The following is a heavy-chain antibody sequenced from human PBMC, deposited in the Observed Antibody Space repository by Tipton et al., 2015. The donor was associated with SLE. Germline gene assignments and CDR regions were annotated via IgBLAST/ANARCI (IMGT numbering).Heavy chain of an antibody. V-gene: IGHV3-7*01. CDR2: IKQDGSEK. D-gene: IGHD3-3*01. Sequence: SLRLSCAASGFTFSSHWMSWVRQAPGKGLEWVANIKQDGSEKYYVDSVKGRFTISRDNAKNSLYLQMNSLRAEDTAVYYCARIRPGHGDPFDFWGQGALVTVSS. CDR1: GFTFSSHW. J-gene: IGHJ4*02. CDR3: ARIRPGHGDPFDF.